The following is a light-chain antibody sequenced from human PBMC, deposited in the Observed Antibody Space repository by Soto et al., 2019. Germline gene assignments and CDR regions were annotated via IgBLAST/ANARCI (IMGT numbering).Light chain of an antibody. J-gene: IGKJ1*01. CDR3: QQYNSYLWT. CDR2: QAS. CDR1: QSISSG. V-gene: IGKV1-5*03. Sequence: DIQMTQSPSTLSASVGDRVTITCRASQSISSGLAWYQQKPGKAPQVLIYQASSLESGVPSRFSGSGSWTEFTLTISSLQPDDFATSYYQQYNSYLWTFGQGTKVEIK.